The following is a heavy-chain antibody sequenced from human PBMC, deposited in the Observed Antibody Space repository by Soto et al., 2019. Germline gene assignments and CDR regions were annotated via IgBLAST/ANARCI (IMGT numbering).Heavy chain of an antibody. CDR2: ISYDGSNK. CDR1: AFTFSSYA. V-gene: IGHV3-30-3*01. J-gene: IGHJ4*02. Sequence: PGGSLRLSCAASAFTFSSYAMHRVRQAPGKGLEWVAFISYDGSNKYYADSVEGRFTISRDNSKNTLYLQMNSLRAEYTAVYYCARGLIVGATTLATGLDYWGQGTLVSVSS. D-gene: IGHD1-26*01. CDR3: ARGLIVGATTLATGLDY.